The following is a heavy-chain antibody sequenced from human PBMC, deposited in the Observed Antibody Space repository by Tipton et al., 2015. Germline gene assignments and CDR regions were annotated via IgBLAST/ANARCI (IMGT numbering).Heavy chain of an antibody. D-gene: IGHD2-15*01. CDR2: IYYTGST. CDR1: GGSVSSSSYY. V-gene: IGHV4-39*01. J-gene: IGHJ4*02. CDR3: ADPLYCSGGGCYPSGY. Sequence: TLSLTCAVSGGSVSSSSYYWGWIRQPPGKGLEWIGTIYYTGSTSYNPSLKSRVTITVDTSKNLFSLKLSSVTAADTAVYYCADPLYCSGGGCYPSGYWGQGTLVTVSS.